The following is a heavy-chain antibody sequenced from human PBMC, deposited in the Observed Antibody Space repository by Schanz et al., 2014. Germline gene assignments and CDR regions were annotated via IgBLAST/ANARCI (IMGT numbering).Heavy chain of an antibody. CDR1: GGTFSSYT. CDR2: IIPVLNIA. V-gene: IGHV1-69*02. Sequence: QVQLVQSGAEVKKPGSSVKVSCKLSGGTFSSYTISWMRQAPGQGLEWMGKIIPVLNIATYAQKVQGRVTMTTDTSTGTAYMELNSLNSDDTAVYYCATLDYADSVSWGQGTLVTVSS. J-gene: IGHJ5*02. D-gene: IGHD4-17*01. CDR3: ATLDYADSVS.